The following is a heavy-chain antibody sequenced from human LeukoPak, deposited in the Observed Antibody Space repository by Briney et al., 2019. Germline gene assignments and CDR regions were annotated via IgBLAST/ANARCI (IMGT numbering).Heavy chain of an antibody. CDR3: ARPFYGYCSSTSCTQRAFDI. CDR1: GYSISSGYY. V-gene: IGHV4-38-2*02. CDR2: IYHSGST. J-gene: IGHJ3*02. D-gene: IGHD2-2*01. Sequence: SETLSLTCTVSGYSISSGYYWGWIRQPPGKGLEWIGSIYHSGSTYYNPSLKSRVTISVDTSKNQFSLKLSSVTAADTAVYYCARPFYGYCSSTSCTQRAFDIWGQGTMVTVSS.